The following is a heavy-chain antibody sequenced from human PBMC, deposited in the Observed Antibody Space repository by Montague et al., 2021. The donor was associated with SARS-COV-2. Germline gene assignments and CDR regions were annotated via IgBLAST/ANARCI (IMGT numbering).Heavy chain of an antibody. V-gene: IGHV2-70*01. CDR3: ARINSDPLDYYYYCMDV. Sequence: VKPTQTLKLTCTFSGFSLSTSGMCVSWIRRPPGKALEWLALIDWDDYKYYSTSLKTRLTISKDTSKNQVVLTMTNMDPVATATYYCARINSDPLDYYYYCMDVWGQGTTVTVSS. CDR2: IDWDDYK. D-gene: IGHD1-1*01. CDR1: GFSLSTSGMC. J-gene: IGHJ6*02.